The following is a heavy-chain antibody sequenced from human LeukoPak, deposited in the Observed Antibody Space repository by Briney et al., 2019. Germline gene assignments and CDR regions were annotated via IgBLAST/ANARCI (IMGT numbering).Heavy chain of an antibody. Sequence: KSSQTLSLTCTVSGGSISSGGYYWSWIRQHPGKGLEWIGYIYYSGSTYYNPSLKSRVTISVDTSKNQFSLKLSSVTAADTAVYYCARKKCIAADRGDFDYWGQGTLVTVSS. J-gene: IGHJ4*02. V-gene: IGHV4-31*03. CDR3: ARKKCIAADRGDFDY. CDR1: GGSISSGGYY. D-gene: IGHD6-13*01. CDR2: IYYSGST.